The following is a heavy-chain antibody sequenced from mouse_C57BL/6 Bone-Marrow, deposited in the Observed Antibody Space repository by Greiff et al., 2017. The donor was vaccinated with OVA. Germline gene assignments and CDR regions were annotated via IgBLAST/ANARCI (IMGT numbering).Heavy chain of an antibody. Sequence: LKESGAELARPGASVKLSCKASGYTFTDYYINWVKQRPGQGLEWIARIYPGSGNTYYNEKFKGKATLTAEKSSSTAYMQLSSLTSEDSAVYYCARAYGSSEDYWGQGTTLTVSS. CDR3: ARAYGSSEDY. CDR2: IYPGSGNT. D-gene: IGHD1-1*01. CDR1: GYTFTDYY. J-gene: IGHJ2*01. V-gene: IGHV1-76*01.